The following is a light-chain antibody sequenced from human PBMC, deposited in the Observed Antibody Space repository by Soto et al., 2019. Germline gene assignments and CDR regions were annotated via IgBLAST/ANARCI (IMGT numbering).Light chain of an antibody. V-gene: IGLV2-8*01. J-gene: IGLJ3*02. CDR1: SSDVGGYNY. CDR3: CSYAGSYTLWV. CDR2: EVS. Sequence: QSALSQPPSASGSPGQSVTISCTGTSSDVGGYNYVSWYQQHPGKAPKLMIYEVSKRPSGVPDRFSGSKSGNTASLTVSGLQAEDDSDYYCCSYAGSYTLWVFGGGTKLTVL.